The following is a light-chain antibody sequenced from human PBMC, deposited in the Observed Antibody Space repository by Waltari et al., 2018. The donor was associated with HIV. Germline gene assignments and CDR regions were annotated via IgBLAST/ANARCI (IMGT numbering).Light chain of an antibody. CDR3: MQGTHWPWT. Sequence: DVVMTQSPLSLPVTLGQPASISCRSSQSLVYSDGNTYLTWFQQRPGQSTRRLIYKVSNRDSGVPDRFSGSGSGADFTLKISRVEAEDVGVYYCMQGTHWPWTFGQGTKVE. CDR1: QSLVYSDGNTY. V-gene: IGKV2-30*01. J-gene: IGKJ1*01. CDR2: KVS.